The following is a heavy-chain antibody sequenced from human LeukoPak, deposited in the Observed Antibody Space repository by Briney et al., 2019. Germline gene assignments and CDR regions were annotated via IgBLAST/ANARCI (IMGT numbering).Heavy chain of an antibody. CDR2: IYYSGST. Sequence: SETLSLTCTVSGGSISSGGYYWSWTRQHPGKGLEWIGYIYYSGSTYYNPSLKSRVTISVDTSKNQFSLKLSSVTAADTAVYYCARDNDYGDYLDYWGQGTLVTVSS. V-gene: IGHV4-31*03. D-gene: IGHD4-17*01. CDR1: GGSISSGGYY. CDR3: ARDNDYGDYLDY. J-gene: IGHJ4*02.